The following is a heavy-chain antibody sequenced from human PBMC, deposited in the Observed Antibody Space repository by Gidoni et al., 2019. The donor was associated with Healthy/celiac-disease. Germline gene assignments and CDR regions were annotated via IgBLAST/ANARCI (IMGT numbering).Heavy chain of an antibody. V-gene: IGHV3-9*01. Sequence: EVQLVESGGGLVQPGRSLRLSCAASGFTFDDYAMHWVRQAPGKGLEWVSGISWNSGSIGYADSVKGRFTISRDNAKNSLYLQMNSLRAEDTALYYCAKGGPSIAAAGLDYWGQGTLVTVSS. CDR3: AKGGPSIAAAGLDY. CDR2: ISWNSGSI. CDR1: GFTFDDYA. D-gene: IGHD6-13*01. J-gene: IGHJ4*02.